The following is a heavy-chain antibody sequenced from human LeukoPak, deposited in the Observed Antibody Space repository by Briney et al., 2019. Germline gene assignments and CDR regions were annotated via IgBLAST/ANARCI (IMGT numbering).Heavy chain of an antibody. D-gene: IGHD5-12*01. CDR3: AKDLANYYYYGMDV. CDR2: ISYDGSNK. CDR1: GFTFSSYG. V-gene: IGHV3-30*18. Sequence: GGSLRLSCAASGFTFSSYGMHRVRQAPGKGLEWVAVISYDGSNKYYADSVKGRFTISRDNSKNTLYLQMNSLRAEDTAVYYCAKDLANYYYYGMDVWGQGTTVTVSS. J-gene: IGHJ6*02.